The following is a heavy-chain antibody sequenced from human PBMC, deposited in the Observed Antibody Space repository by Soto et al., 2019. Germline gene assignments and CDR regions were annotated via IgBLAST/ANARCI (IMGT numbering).Heavy chain of an antibody. J-gene: IGHJ6*02. Sequence: QLQLQESGPGLVKPSETLSLTCTVSGGSISSSNYYWGWIRQPPGKGLEWIGSIYYSVSTYYNPSLISRVTISVDTSKNQFSLKLSSVTAADTAVYYCASLFHCSSTSCYYYYGMDVWGQGTTVTVSS. CDR1: GGSISSSNYY. CDR2: IYYSVST. CDR3: ASLFHCSSTSCYYYYGMDV. V-gene: IGHV4-39*01. D-gene: IGHD2-2*01.